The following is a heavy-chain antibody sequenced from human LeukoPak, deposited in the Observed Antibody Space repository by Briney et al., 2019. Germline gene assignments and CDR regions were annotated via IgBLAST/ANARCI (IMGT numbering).Heavy chain of an antibody. CDR3: AKDVGMIGYCSGGSCYAIDY. V-gene: IGHV3-30*18. J-gene: IGHJ4*02. D-gene: IGHD2-15*01. CDR2: ISYGGSNK. Sequence: SGGSLRLSCTASGFTFRSYGMHGVRQAPGKGLEWVAVISYGGSNKFYADSVKGRFTISRDNSKHTLYLQMNSLRAEDTAVYYCAKDVGMIGYCSGGSCYAIDYWGQGTLVAVSS. CDR1: GFTFRSYG.